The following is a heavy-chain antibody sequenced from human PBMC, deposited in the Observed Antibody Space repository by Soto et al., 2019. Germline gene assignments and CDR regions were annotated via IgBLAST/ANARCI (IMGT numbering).Heavy chain of an antibody. CDR1: GFTFTNYA. V-gene: IGHV3-23*01. Sequence: EVQLLESGGGLVQPGVSLRLSCAASGFTFTNYALSWVRQAPEKGLEWLSSISGRGGDSYYADSVKGRFTISRDNSKNTLYLQMNSLSADDTALYYCASDDSDAFDIWGQGTMVAVSS. D-gene: IGHD1-1*01. J-gene: IGHJ3*02. CDR2: ISGRGGDS. CDR3: ASDDSDAFDI.